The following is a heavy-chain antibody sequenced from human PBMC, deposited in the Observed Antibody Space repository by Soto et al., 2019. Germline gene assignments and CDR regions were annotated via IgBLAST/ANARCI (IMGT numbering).Heavy chain of an antibody. D-gene: IGHD2-8*01. CDR2: INHSGST. J-gene: IGHJ4*02. V-gene: IGHV4-34*01. CDR1: GGSFSGYY. CDR3: ARVRHMYAIHY. Sequence: SETLSLTCAVYGGSFSGYYWSWIRQPPGKGLEWVGEINHSGSTNYNPSLKSRVTISVDTSKNQFSLKLSSVTAADTAVYYCARVRHMYAIHYWGQGTLVTVSS.